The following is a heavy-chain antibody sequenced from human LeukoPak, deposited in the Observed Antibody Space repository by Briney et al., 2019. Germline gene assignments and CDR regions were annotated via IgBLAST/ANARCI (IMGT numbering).Heavy chain of an antibody. V-gene: IGHV1-2*02. J-gene: IGHJ5*02. D-gene: IGHD4-17*01. Sequence: ASVKVSCKASEYTFTAHHLHWVRQAPGQGLEWMGWINPDSGGTYCAQKFQGRVTMTRDTSSRTAYMELSRLRSDDTAVYYCARPYGDYVDWFGPWGQGTLVTVSS. CDR2: INPDSGGT. CDR1: EYTFTAHH. CDR3: ARPYGDYVDWFGP.